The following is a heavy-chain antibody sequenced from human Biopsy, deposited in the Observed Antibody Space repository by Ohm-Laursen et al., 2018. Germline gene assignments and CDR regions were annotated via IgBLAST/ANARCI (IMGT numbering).Heavy chain of an antibody. CDR3: GRAVRNELQADP. CDR1: GYSFTSYD. J-gene: IGHJ5*02. V-gene: IGHV1-8*02. CDR2: LNPVSGNT. D-gene: IGHD1-7*01. Sequence: SVKVSCKASGYSFTSYDITWVRQASGQGLEWIGWLNPVSGNTNFAQKFRGRVTMTSDTSMSTAYMELSGLISDDTAAYYCGRAVRNELQADPWGQGTLVTVSS.